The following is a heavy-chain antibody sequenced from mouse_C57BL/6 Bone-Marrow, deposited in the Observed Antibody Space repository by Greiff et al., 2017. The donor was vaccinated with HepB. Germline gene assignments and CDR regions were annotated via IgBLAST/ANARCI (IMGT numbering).Heavy chain of an antibody. CDR1: GFTFSSYG. D-gene: IGHD2-4*01. CDR2: ISSGGSYT. Sequence: EVKVVESGGDLVKPGGSLKLSCAASGFTFSSYGMSWVRQTPDKRLEWVATISSGGSYTYYPDSVKGRFTISRDNAKNTLYLQMSSLKSEDTAMYYCARQGSTMIFDDWGQGTTLTVSS. CDR3: ARQGSTMIFDD. J-gene: IGHJ2*01. V-gene: IGHV5-6*01.